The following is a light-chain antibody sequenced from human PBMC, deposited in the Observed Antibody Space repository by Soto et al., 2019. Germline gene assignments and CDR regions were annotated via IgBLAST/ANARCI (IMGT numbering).Light chain of an antibody. V-gene: IGKV3-20*01. CDR2: GAS. CDR3: QKYGNFWT. Sequence: EIVLTQSPGTLSLSPGERATLSCRASHSVTSDYLAWYQQKRGQAPRLLISGASSRATGIPDRFSGSGSGTDFSLTIRRLEPDDFAVYYCQKYGNFWTFGQGTKVDIK. CDR1: HSVTSDY. J-gene: IGKJ1*01.